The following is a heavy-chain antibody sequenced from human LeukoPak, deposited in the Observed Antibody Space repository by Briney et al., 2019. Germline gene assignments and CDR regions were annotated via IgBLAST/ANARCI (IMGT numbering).Heavy chain of an antibody. D-gene: IGHD5-12*01. J-gene: IGHJ4*02. CDR3: AKDRHIVAQREYYFDY. CDR2: ISGSGGST. Sequence: AGGSLRLSCAASGFTFSSYAMSWVRQAPGKGLEWVSAISGSGGSTYYADSVKGRFTISRDNSKNTLYLQMNSLRAEDTAVYYCAKDRHIVAQREYYFDYWGQGTLVTVSS. CDR1: GFTFSSYA. V-gene: IGHV3-23*01.